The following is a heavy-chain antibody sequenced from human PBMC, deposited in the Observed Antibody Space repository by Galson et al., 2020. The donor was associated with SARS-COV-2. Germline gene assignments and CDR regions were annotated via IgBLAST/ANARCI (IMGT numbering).Heavy chain of an antibody. V-gene: IGHV3-33*01. D-gene: IGHD1-26*01. CDR2: IWYDGSNK. Sequence: GESLKISCAASGFTFSSYGMHWVRQAPGKGLEWVAVIWYDGSNKYYADSVKGRFTISRDNSKNTLYLQMNSLRAEDTAVYYCARDRGTAVGWDPYYYGMDVWGQGTTVTVSS. CDR1: GFTFSSYG. J-gene: IGHJ6*02. CDR3: ARDRGTAVGWDPYYYGMDV.